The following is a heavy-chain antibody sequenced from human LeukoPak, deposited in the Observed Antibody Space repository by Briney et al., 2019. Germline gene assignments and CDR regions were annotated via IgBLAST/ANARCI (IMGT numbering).Heavy chain of an antibody. CDR1: GYTFTSYG. Sequence: GASVKVSCTASGYTFTSYGISWVRQAPGQGLEWMGWISAYNGNTNYAQKLQGRVTMTTDTSTSTAYMELRSLRSDDTAVYYCARDGGSGYYYYYYGMDVWGQGTTVTVSS. J-gene: IGHJ6*02. D-gene: IGHD2-15*01. CDR3: ARDGGSGYYYYYYGMDV. V-gene: IGHV1-18*01. CDR2: ISAYNGNT.